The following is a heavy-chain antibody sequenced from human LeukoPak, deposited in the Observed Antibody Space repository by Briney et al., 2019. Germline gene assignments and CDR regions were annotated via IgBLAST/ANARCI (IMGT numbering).Heavy chain of an antibody. D-gene: IGHD3-22*01. CDR3: ARDPNYYDSSGYYDY. J-gene: IGHJ4*02. V-gene: IGHV4-59*01. CDR1: GGSISSYY. CDR2: IYYRGST. Sequence: PSETLSLTCTVSGGSISSYYWSWIRQPPGKGLEWIGYIYYRGSTNYNPSLKSRVTISVDTSKNQFSLKLSSVTAADTAVYYCARDPNYYDSSGYYDYWGRGTLVTVSS.